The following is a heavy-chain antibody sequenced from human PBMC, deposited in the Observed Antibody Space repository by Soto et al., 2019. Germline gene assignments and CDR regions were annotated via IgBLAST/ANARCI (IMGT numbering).Heavy chain of an antibody. D-gene: IGHD3-22*01. CDR2: INHSGST. CDR3: ARGMYYYDSSGYQNFDY. V-gene: IGHV4-34*01. CDR1: GGSFSGYY. J-gene: IGHJ4*02. Sequence: QVQLQQWGAGLLKPSETLSLTCAVYGGSFSGYYWSWIRQPPGRGRGGLGEINHSGSTNYNPSLKSRVTISVDTSKNQFSLKLSSVTAADTAVYYCARGMYYYDSSGYQNFDYWGQGTLVTVSS.